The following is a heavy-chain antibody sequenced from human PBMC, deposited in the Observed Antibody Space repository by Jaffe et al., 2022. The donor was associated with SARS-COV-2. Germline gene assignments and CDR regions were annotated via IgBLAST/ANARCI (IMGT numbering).Heavy chain of an antibody. CDR1: GFAFHNYS. CDR3: ARDIWLELRNYYHAMDV. CDR2: ISGSSDLI. D-gene: IGHD1-7*01. J-gene: IGHJ6*02. V-gene: IGHV3-21*01. Sequence: EVQLVESGGGLVKPGGSLRLSCAASGFAFHNYSFNWVRQAPGKGLEWVSSISGSSDLIFYADSVKGRFTISRDNAKGSLTLEMSSLRAEDTAVYYCARDIWLELRNYYHAMDVWGQGTTVTVSS.